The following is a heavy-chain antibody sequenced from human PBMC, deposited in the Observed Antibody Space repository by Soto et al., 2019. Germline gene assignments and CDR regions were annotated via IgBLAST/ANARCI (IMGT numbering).Heavy chain of an antibody. J-gene: IGHJ4*02. CDR2: ISYDGSNK. CDR3: AKEGVDVY. CDR1: GFTFSSYG. V-gene: IGHV3-30*18. Sequence: GGSLRLSCAASGFTFSSYGMHWVRQAPGKGLEWVAVISYDGSNKYYADSVKGRFTISRDNSKNTLYLQMNSLRAEDTAVYYCAKEGVDVYWGQGTLVTVSS. D-gene: IGHD2-8*01.